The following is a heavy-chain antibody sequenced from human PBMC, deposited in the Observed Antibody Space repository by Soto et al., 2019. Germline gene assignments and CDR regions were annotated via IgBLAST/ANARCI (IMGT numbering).Heavy chain of an antibody. J-gene: IGHJ4*02. V-gene: IGHV3-33*01. CDR1: GFTFSSYG. Sequence: QVQLVESGGGVVQPGRSLRLSCAASGFTFSSYGMHWVRQAPGKGLEWVAVIWCDGSNKYYADSVKGRFTISRDNSKNTLYLQMNSLRAEDTAVYYCARLGPKVVAALDYWGQGTLVTVSS. D-gene: IGHD2-15*01. CDR3: ARLGPKVVAALDY. CDR2: IWCDGSNK.